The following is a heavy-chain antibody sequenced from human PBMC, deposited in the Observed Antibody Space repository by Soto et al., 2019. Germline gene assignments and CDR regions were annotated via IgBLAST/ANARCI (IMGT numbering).Heavy chain of an antibody. CDR2: ISTTGRTI. CDR3: ARVAFDY. Sequence: EVQLVESGGGLVQPGGSLRLSCAGSGFSFSSYSMNWVRQAPGKGLEWVAYISTTGRTIYYADSVKGRFTISRDSSKNSMSLQMTSLRANDTAVYYCARVAFDYWGQGTLVTVSS. J-gene: IGHJ4*02. CDR1: GFSFSSYS. V-gene: IGHV3-48*01.